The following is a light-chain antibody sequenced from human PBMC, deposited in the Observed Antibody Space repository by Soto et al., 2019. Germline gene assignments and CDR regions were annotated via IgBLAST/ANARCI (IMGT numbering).Light chain of an antibody. V-gene: IGKV3-20*01. CDR2: DAS. Sequence: DIVLTQSPGTLSLSPGERATLSCTASHSLSSKSLVWYQQKSGQTPRVLIYDASSRATGIPDRFSGSGSGTDFTLTIRRLEPEDSAVYFCQQYATSPTFGQGTKVEIK. J-gene: IGKJ1*01. CDR1: HSLSSKS. CDR3: QQYATSPT.